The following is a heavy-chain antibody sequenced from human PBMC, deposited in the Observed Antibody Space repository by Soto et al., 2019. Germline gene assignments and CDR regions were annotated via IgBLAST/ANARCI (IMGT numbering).Heavy chain of an antibody. V-gene: IGHV1-69*01. CDR1: GGDFSNSG. CDR2: LNPVSATT. D-gene: IGHD3-10*01. CDR3: SLWGSAIRDYNHYVMDV. J-gene: IGHJ6*02. Sequence: QVHLVQSGTEVKKPGSSVKVSCKASGGDFSNSGVSWVRQAPGQGLEWVGGLNPVSATTNYAQKLQDRVKITADESRTTAYMELTSLRSDDSAVYYCSLWGSAIRDYNHYVMDVWGQGTTVTVSS.